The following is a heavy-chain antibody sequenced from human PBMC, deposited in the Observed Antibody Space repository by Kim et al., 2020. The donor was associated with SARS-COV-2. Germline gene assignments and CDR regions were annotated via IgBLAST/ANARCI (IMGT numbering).Heavy chain of an antibody. D-gene: IGHD5-18*01. CDR1: GFTFDDYA. V-gene: IGHV3-43*02. CDR2: ISGDGGST. CDR3: AKDIIPNVDTAMGETNDY. Sequence: GGSLRLSCAASGFTFDDYAMHWVRQAPGKGLEWVSLISGDGGSTYYADSVKGRFTISRDNSKNSLYLQMNSLRTEDTALYYCAKDIIPNVDTAMGETNDYWGQGTLVTVSS. J-gene: IGHJ4*02.